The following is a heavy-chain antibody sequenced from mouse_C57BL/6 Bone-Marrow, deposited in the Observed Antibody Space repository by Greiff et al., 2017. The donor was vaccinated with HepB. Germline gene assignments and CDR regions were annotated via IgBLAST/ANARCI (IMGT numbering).Heavy chain of an antibody. CDR2: IYPGSGST. Sequence: QVQLQQPGAELVKPGASVKMSCKASGYTFTSYWITWVKQRPGQGLEWIGDIYPGSGSTNYNEKFKSKATLTVDTSSSTAYMQLSSLTSEDSAVYYCATYYYGSSYDAYWGQGTLVTVSA. D-gene: IGHD1-1*01. CDR3: ATYYYGSSYDAY. J-gene: IGHJ3*01. V-gene: IGHV1-55*01. CDR1: GYTFTSYW.